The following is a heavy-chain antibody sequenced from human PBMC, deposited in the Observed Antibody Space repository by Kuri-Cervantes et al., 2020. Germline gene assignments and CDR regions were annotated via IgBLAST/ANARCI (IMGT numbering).Heavy chain of an antibody. J-gene: IGHJ4*02. D-gene: IGHD3-22*01. CDR1: GYTFTSYA. CDR3: ARDKSYYDSSGYYWGTCFDY. Sequence: SVKVSCKASGYTFTSYAMNWVRQAPGQGLEWMGGIIPIFGTANYAQKFQGRVTITADESTSTAYMELSSLRSEDTAVYYCARDKSYYDSSGYYWGTCFDYWGQGTLVTVSS. V-gene: IGHV1-69*13. CDR2: IIPIFGTA.